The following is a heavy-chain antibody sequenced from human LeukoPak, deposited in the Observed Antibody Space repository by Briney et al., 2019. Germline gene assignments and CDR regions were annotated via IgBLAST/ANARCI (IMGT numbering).Heavy chain of an antibody. Sequence: GGSLRLSCAASGFTFSSYWMHWVRQAPGKGLVWVSRINSDRSSTSCADSVKGRFTISRDNAKNTLYLQMNSLRAEDTAVYYCARENGPYYYYYYMDVWGKGTTVTISS. CDR3: ARENGPYYYYYYMDV. V-gene: IGHV3-74*01. D-gene: IGHD2-8*01. CDR2: INSDRSST. CDR1: GFTFSSYW. J-gene: IGHJ6*03.